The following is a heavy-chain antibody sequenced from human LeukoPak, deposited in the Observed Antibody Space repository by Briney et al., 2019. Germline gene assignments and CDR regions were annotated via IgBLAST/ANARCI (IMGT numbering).Heavy chain of an antibody. V-gene: IGHV3-30-3*01. CDR2: ISYDANDK. D-gene: IGHD6-19*01. Sequence: PGGSLRLSCAASGFTFSSYAMHWVRQAPGKGLEWVAVISYDANDKYYADSVKGRFTISRDNSKNMLYLQMNSLRAEDTAVYYCARDRGQWLVYFDYWGQGTLVTVSS. CDR1: GFTFSSYA. CDR3: ARDRGQWLVYFDY. J-gene: IGHJ4*02.